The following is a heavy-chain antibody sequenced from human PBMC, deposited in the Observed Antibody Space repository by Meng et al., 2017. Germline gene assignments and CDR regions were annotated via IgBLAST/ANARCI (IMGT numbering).Heavy chain of an antibody. CDR3: ARWSIYCSGGSCYSFDY. CDR2: IYHSGST. Sequence: APLQAAVPRLVKPSGPLSLPCAVSGGSISSSNWWSWVRQPPGKGLEWIGEIYHSGSTNYNPSLKSRVTISVDKSKNQFSLKLSSVTAADTAVYYCARWSIYCSGGSCYSFDYWGQGTLVTVSS. CDR1: GGSISSSNW. J-gene: IGHJ4*02. V-gene: IGHV4-4*02. D-gene: IGHD2-15*01.